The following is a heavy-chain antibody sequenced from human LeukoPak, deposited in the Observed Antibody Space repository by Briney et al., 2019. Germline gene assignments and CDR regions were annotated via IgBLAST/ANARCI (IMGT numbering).Heavy chain of an antibody. CDR3: AKDPHSSGWLPYYFDY. J-gene: IGHJ4*02. Sequence: PGGSLRLSCAASGFTFSSYAMSWVRQAPGKGLEWVSVISDSGDSTYYADSVKGRFTISRDNSKNTLYLQMNSLRAEDTAVYYCAKDPHSSGWLPYYFDYWGQGTLVTVSS. CDR2: ISDSGDST. V-gene: IGHV3-23*01. CDR1: GFTFSSYA. D-gene: IGHD6-19*01.